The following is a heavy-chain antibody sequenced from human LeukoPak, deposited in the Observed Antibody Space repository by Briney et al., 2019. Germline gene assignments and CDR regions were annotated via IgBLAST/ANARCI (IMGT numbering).Heavy chain of an antibody. D-gene: IGHD1-26*01. J-gene: IGHJ4*02. Sequence: GSLRLSCAASGFTFSSYAMHWVRQAPGKGLEWVAVISYDGSNKYYADSVKGRFTISRDNSKNTLYLQMNSPRAEDTAVYYCARAYSGSYGAFDYWGQGTLVTVSS. CDR3: ARAYSGSYGAFDY. V-gene: IGHV3-30-3*01. CDR2: ISYDGSNK. CDR1: GFTFSSYA.